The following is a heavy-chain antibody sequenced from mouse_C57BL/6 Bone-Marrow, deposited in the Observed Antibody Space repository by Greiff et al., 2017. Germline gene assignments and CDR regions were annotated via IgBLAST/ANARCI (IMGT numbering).Heavy chain of an antibody. CDR2: IYPGDGDT. CDR1: GYAFSSSW. V-gene: IGHV1-82*01. Sequence: QVQLQQSGPELVKPGASVKISCKASGYAFSSSWMNWVKQRPGKGLEWIGRIYPGDGDTNYNGKFKGKATLTADKSSSTAYIQLSSLTSEDSAVYFCARYYFDYWGQGTTLTVSS. CDR3: ARYYFDY. J-gene: IGHJ2*01.